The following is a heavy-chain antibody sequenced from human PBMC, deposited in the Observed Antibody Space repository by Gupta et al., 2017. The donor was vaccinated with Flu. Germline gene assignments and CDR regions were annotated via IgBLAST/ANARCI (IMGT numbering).Heavy chain of an antibody. D-gene: IGHD4-17*01. CDR3: ARYFGDREPVDY. J-gene: IGHJ4*02. CDR1: STYS. Sequence: STYSMSWVSEAPGKGLEWFSSISSSSSHIYYADSMKRRFTISRDHAKNSVFLQMNSLRAADTAMYYCARYFGDREPVDYWGQGTRVTGSS. V-gene: IGHV3-21*06. CDR2: ISSSSSHI.